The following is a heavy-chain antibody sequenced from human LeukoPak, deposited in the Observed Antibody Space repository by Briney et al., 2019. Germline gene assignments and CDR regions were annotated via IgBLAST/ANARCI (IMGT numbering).Heavy chain of an antibody. D-gene: IGHD3-3*01. CDR3: ARDPSTHYDFWSGYYTGTDY. Sequence: GGSLRLSCAASGFTFSSYAMHWVRQAPGKGLEWVAVISYDGSNKYYADSVKGRFTISRDNSKNTLYLQMNSLRAEDTAVYYCARDPSTHYDFWSGYYTGTDYWGQGTLVTVSS. CDR2: ISYDGSNK. CDR1: GFTFSSYA. J-gene: IGHJ4*02. V-gene: IGHV3-30-3*01.